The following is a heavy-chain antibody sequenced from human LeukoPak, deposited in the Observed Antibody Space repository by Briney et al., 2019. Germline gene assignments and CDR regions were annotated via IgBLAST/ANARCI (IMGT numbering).Heavy chain of an antibody. J-gene: IGHJ4*02. CDR3: AREGGQQLGSFDY. D-gene: IGHD6-13*01. Sequence: PGRSLRLSGAASGFTFRTYGMHWVRQAPGQGLDWVAIIWYDGSDKYYADSVKGRFAISRDNSKNTLYLQMNSLQVEDTAVYYCAREGGQQLGSFDYWGQGTLVTVTS. V-gene: IGHV3-33*01. CDR1: GFTFRTYG. CDR2: IWYDGSDK.